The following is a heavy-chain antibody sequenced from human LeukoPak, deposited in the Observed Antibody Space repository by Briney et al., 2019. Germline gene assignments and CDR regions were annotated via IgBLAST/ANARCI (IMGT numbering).Heavy chain of an antibody. CDR2: ISDSGRT. CDR1: GGSISSGSYY. D-gene: IGHD3-10*01. Sequence: SETLSLTCTVSGGSISSGSYYWSWIRQPAGKGLEWIGNISDSGRTNYNPSLKSRVIISSDTSKNQFSLKPTSVTAADTAVYYCARDYKGAFDVWGQGTMVTVSS. J-gene: IGHJ3*01. V-gene: IGHV4-61*10. CDR3: ARDYKGAFDV.